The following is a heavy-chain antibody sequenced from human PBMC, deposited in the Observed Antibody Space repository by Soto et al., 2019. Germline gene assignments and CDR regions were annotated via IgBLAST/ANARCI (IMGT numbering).Heavy chain of an antibody. Sequence: QVPLVESGGGVVQPGRSLRLSCAASGFTFSSYAMHWVRQAPGKGLEWVAVISYDGSNKYYADSVKGRFTISRDNSKNTLYLQMNSLRAEDTAVYYCARVGGDDYYYYGMDVWDQGTTVTVSS. CDR2: ISYDGSNK. D-gene: IGHD4-17*01. J-gene: IGHJ6*02. CDR3: ARVGGDDYYYYGMDV. V-gene: IGHV3-30-3*01. CDR1: GFTFSSYA.